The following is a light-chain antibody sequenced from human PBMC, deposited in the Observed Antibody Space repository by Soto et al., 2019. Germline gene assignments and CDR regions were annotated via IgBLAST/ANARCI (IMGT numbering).Light chain of an antibody. CDR1: TSNIGSNY. CDR2: SND. V-gene: IGLV1-44*01. J-gene: IGLJ2*01. CDR3: AVWDDSLDGVV. Sequence: QSVLTQPPSASGTPGQGVTISCSGSTSNIGSNYVYWYQQLPGTAPKLLMYSNDQRWSGVPDRFSGSKSGASASLAISGLQSEDEADYYCAVWDDSLDGVVFGGGTKLTVL.